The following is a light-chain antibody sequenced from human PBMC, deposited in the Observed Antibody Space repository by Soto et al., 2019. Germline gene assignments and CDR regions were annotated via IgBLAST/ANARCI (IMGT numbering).Light chain of an antibody. V-gene: IGKV3-20*01. CDR3: QQYGNSPFT. J-gene: IGKJ3*01. CDR1: QSVTNNF. Sequence: EIVLTQSPGTLSLSPGERATLSCRASQSVTNNFLAWYQQKPGQAPWLLIYGASFRATGIPDRFSGSGSGTDFTLTISRLEPEDFAVYYCQQYGNSPFTFGPGNKVDVK. CDR2: GAS.